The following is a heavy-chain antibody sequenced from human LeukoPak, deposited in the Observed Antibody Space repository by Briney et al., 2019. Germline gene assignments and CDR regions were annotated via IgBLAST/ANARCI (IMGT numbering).Heavy chain of an antibody. Sequence: QSGGSLRLSCVGSGFTFGSYWMSWVRQAPGKGLEWVANIKEDGSQAYYVDSVKGRFTISRDNAKNSLYLQMNCLRDEDTAVYYCARQRFRGQGTLVTVSS. CDR2: IKEDGSQA. J-gene: IGHJ4*02. V-gene: IGHV3-7*01. CDR1: GFTFGSYW. CDR3: ARQRF. D-gene: IGHD5-24*01.